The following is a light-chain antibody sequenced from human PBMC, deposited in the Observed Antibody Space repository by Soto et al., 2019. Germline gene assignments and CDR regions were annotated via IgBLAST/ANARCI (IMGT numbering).Light chain of an antibody. J-gene: IGKJ1*01. V-gene: IGKV2-30*01. CDR2: KIH. CDR1: ESLVYKDGNTY. Sequence: DVVVTQSPLSLPVTLGQPASISCRTNESLVYKDGNTYLNWFHQKPGQSPRRLIFKIHFRDTGVPLRFSGSGSGAEFSLEISRVEADDIGVYYCMQGTHWPWTFGQGTRVEIK. CDR3: MQGTHWPWT.